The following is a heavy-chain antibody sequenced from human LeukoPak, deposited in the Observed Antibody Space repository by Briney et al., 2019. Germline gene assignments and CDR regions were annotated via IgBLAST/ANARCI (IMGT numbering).Heavy chain of an antibody. CDR2: IIPILGIA. CDR3: ASPRGRRDEFDAFDI. J-gene: IGHJ3*02. V-gene: IGHV1-69*04. D-gene: IGHD3-10*01. CDR1: GGTFSSYA. Sequence: GASVKVSCKASGGTFSSYAISWVRQAPGQGLEWMGRIIPILGIANYAQKFQGRVTITADKSTSTAYMELSSLRSEDTAVYYCASPRGRRDEFDAFDIWGQGTMVTVSS.